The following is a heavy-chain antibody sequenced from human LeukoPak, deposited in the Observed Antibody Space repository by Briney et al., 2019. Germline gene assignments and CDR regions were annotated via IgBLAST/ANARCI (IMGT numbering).Heavy chain of an antibody. Sequence: GSLRLSCAASGFTFSSYSMNWVRQAPGKGLEWVSAISGSGGSTYYADSVKGRFTISRDNSKNTLYLQMNSLRVEDTAVYYCATTAGATALADAFDIWGQGTMVTVSS. V-gene: IGHV3-23*01. CDR2: ISGSGGST. J-gene: IGHJ3*02. CDR3: ATTAGATALADAFDI. D-gene: IGHD1-26*01. CDR1: GFTFSSYS.